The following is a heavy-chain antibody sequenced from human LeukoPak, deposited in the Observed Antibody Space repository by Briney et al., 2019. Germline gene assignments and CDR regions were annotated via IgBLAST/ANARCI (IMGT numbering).Heavy chain of an antibody. CDR1: RFTFSSYA. CDR3: AKKVYYDSSGYIDY. Sequence: AGGSLRLSCAASRFTFSSYAMSWVRQAPGKGLEWVSAISGSGGSTYYADSVKGRFTISRDNSKNTLYLQMNSLRAEDTAVYYCAKKVYYDSSGYIDYWGQGTLVTVSS. CDR2: ISGSGGST. V-gene: IGHV3-23*01. D-gene: IGHD3-22*01. J-gene: IGHJ4*02.